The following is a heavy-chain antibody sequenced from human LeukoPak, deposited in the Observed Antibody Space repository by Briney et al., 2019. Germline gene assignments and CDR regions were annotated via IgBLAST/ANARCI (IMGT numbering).Heavy chain of an antibody. V-gene: IGHV3-33*06. CDR1: GFTFSSYG. Sequence: GGSLRLSCAASGFTFSSYGMHWVRQAPGKGLERVAVIWYDGSNKYYADSVKGRFTISRDNSKNTLYLQMNSLRAEDTAVYYCAKVEYCSGGSCYSTGMDYWGQGALVTVSS. D-gene: IGHD2-15*01. CDR3: AKVEYCSGGSCYSTGMDY. CDR2: IWYDGSNK. J-gene: IGHJ4*02.